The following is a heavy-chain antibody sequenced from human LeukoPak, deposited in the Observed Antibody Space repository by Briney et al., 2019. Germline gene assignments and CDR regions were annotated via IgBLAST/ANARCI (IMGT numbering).Heavy chain of an antibody. CDR2: IYYRGST. J-gene: IGHJ4*02. CDR1: GGSISSYSHY. D-gene: IGHD6-13*01. CDR3: ARQAAGGHEFDN. Sequence: KTSETLSLTCTVSGGSISSYSHYWGWIRQPPGKGLEWIGTIYYRGSTFYNPSLKSRVTISVDTSRNQFSLTLSSVTAADTAVYHCARQAAGGHEFDNWGQGTLVTVSS. V-gene: IGHV4-39*01.